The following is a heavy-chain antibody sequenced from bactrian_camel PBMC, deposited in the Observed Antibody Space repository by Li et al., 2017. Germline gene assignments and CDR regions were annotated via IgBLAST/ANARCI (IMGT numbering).Heavy chain of an antibody. CDR1: GVTSNLYC. Sequence: HVQLVESGGGSVQAGGSLRLSCAAYGVTSNLYCVAWFRQAPGKEREAVARVPYTGGRTYYADSVTGRFTMARDNAAKDTVYLQMNSLKSEDTAMYYCATAPFRTCLPDTPVPQDYGVWGQGTQVTVS. V-gene: IGHV3S63*01. CDR3: ATAPFRTCLPDTPVPQDYGV. D-gene: IGHD3*01. CDR2: VPYTGGRT. J-gene: IGHJ4*01.